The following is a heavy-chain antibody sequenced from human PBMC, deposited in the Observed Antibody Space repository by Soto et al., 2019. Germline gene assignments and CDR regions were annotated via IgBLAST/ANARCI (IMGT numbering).Heavy chain of an antibody. CDR3: ARAPKVSGSAQTRPDF. CDR2: ISPSGTT. Sequence: ADTLSPTCSLYIASLSAYYWSWIGQPPGKGLEWIGEISPSGTTNYSPSLKSRVSISVDTSKTQSSLSRASLTAADTAVYYCARAPKVSGSAQTRPDFWGQGSLVTVS. CDR1: IASLSAYY. V-gene: IGHV4-34*01. D-gene: IGHD6-6*01. J-gene: IGHJ4*02.